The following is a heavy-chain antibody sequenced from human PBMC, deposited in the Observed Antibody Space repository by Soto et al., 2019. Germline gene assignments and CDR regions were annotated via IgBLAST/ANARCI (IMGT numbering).Heavy chain of an antibody. V-gene: IGHV1-69*01. Sequence: QVQLVQSGAEVKKPGSSVKVSCKASGGTFSTYAITWVRQATGQGLEWLGGIIPIFGTPDYARKFQGRVTITAAESTSTVFIDLSSLTSEDTAVYYCARGVGAYYFDYWGQGTLVTVSS. CDR2: IIPIFGTP. CDR3: ARGVGAYYFDY. D-gene: IGHD1-26*01. CDR1: GGTFSTYA. J-gene: IGHJ4*02.